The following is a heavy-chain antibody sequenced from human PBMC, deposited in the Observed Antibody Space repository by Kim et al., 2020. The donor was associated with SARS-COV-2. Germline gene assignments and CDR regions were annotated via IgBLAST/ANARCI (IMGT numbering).Heavy chain of an antibody. CDR3: ARDLVTPYDYVWRSYRQYYYYGMDV. J-gene: IGHJ6*02. D-gene: IGHD3-16*02. Sequence: GGSLRLSCAASGFTFSSYGMHWVRQAPGKGLEWVAVISYDGSNKYYADSVKGRFTISRDNSKNTLYLQMNSLRAEDTAVYYCARDLVTPYDYVWRSYRQYYYYGMDVWGQGTTVTVSS. CDR2: ISYDGSNK. V-gene: IGHV3-30*03. CDR1: GFTFSSYG.